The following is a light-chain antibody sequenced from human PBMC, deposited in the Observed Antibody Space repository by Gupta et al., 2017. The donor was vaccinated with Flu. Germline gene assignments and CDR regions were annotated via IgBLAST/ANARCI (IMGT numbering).Light chain of an antibody. CDR3: QQRSNWPLT. Sequence: EIVLTQSPATLSLSPGERATLSCRASQSVSSYLAWYQQKPGQAPRLLIYDASNRATGIPARFSGSGSGTDFTLTISSLEPEDFAVYYRQQRSNWPLTFGPGTKWISN. CDR1: QSVSSY. V-gene: IGKV3-11*01. J-gene: IGKJ3*01. CDR2: DAS.